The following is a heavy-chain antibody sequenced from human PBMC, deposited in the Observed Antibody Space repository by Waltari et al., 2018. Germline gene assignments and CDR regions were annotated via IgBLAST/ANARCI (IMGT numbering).Heavy chain of an antibody. CDR3: ARGRRIAAAAPLYYFDY. D-gene: IGHD6-13*01. J-gene: IGHJ4*02. CDR1: GYTFTSYG. CDR2: TSAYNGNT. Sequence: QVQLVQSGAEVKKPGASVKVSCKASGYTFTSYGISWVRQAPGQGLEWMGWTSAYNGNTNDAQKLQGRGTMTTDTATSTAYMELRSLRSDDTAVYYCARGRRIAAAAPLYYFDYWGQGTLVIVSS. V-gene: IGHV1-18*01.